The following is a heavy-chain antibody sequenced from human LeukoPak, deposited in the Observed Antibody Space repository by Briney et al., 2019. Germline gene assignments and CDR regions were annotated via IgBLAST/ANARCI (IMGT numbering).Heavy chain of an antibody. CDR2: IIPIFGTA. Sequence: SVKVSCKASGGTFSSYAISWVRQAPGQGLEWMGRIIPIFGTANYAQQFQGRVTISTDESTSPAYMELSSLRSEDTAVYYCALPVRSSSTSDYYYYMDVWGKGTTVTVSS. V-gene: IGHV1-69*05. D-gene: IGHD2-2*01. CDR1: GGTFSSYA. CDR3: ALPVRSSSTSDYYYYMDV. J-gene: IGHJ6*03.